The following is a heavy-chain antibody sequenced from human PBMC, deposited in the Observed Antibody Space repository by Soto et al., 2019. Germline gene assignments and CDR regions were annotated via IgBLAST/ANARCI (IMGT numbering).Heavy chain of an antibody. V-gene: IGHV3-23*01. D-gene: IGHD3-3*01. CDR3: AEDRGAILRFLEWLSSGAFDI. CDR1: GFTFSSYA. CDR2: ISGSGGST. Sequence: GGSLRLSCAASGFTFSSYAMSWVRQAPGKGLEWVSAISGSGGSTYYADSVKGRFTISRDNSKNTLYLQMNSLRAEDTAVYYCAEDRGAILRFLEWLSSGAFDIWGQGTMVTVSS. J-gene: IGHJ3*02.